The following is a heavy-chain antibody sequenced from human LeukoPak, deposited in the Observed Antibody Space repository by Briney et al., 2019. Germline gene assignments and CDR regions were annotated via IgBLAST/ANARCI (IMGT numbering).Heavy chain of an antibody. CDR3: ASRDAPPGYYYYMDV. CDR1: GGSFSGYY. CDR2: INHSGST. D-gene: IGHD2-2*01. J-gene: IGHJ6*03. V-gene: IGHV4-34*01. Sequence: SETLSLTCAVYGGSFSGYYWSWIRQPPGKGLEWIGEINHSGSTNYNPSLKSRVTISVDTSKNQFSLKLSSVTAADTAVYYCASRDAPPGYYYYMDVWGIGTTVTVSS.